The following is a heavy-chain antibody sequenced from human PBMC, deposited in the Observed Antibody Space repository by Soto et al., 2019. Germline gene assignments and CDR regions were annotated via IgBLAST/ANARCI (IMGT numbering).Heavy chain of an antibody. Sequence: SETLSLTYTVSGDAISSGGYYWTWIRQHPGKGLEWIGYIYYSGSTFYNPSLKSRLTISVDTSKNQFSLKLTNVDPLDTATYYCAHRAGLYGNWNGGSFDFWGQGVLVTVSS. CDR2: IYYSGST. CDR3: AHRAGLYGNWNGGSFDF. V-gene: IGHV4-31*03. D-gene: IGHD1-1*01. CDR1: GDAISSGGYY. J-gene: IGHJ4*02.